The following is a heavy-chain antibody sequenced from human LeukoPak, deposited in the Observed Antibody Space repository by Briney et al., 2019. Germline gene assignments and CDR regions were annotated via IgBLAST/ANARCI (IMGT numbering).Heavy chain of an antibody. V-gene: IGHV5-51*01. CDR2: IYPGDSDT. D-gene: IGHD1-26*01. CDR3: ARSHSGSYQFDY. CDR1: GYTFTKYW. Sequence: GESLKISCEASGYTFTKYWIAWVRQMPGKGLEWMGIIYPGDSDTRYSPSFQGQVTISADKSISTAYLQWSSLKASDTAMYYCARSHSGSYQFDYWGQGTLVTVSS. J-gene: IGHJ4*02.